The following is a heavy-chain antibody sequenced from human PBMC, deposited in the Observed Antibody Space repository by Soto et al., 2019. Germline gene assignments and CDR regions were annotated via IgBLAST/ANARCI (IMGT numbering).Heavy chain of an antibody. D-gene: IGHD3-22*01. CDR2: ISAYNGNT. CDR1: GYTFTRYT. V-gene: IGHV1-18*01. CDR3: ARDYHDTRGRAFDI. J-gene: IGHJ3*02. Sequence: ASVKVSCKASGYTFTRYTMNWVRQAPGQRLEWMGWISAYNGNTNYAQRLQGRVTMTTDTSTSTAYMELRSLRSDDTAVYYCARDYHDTRGRAFDIWGQGTRVTVSS.